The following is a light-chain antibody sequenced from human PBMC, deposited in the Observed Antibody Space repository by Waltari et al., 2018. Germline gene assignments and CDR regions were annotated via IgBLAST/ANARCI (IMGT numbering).Light chain of an antibody. CDR1: SGSVSTTSY. CDR2: KAN. Sequence: LSVSPGGTVTLTCTLSSGSVSTTSYATWYQQTPGQPPRTLVYKANARSSGVPDRFSGSILGNKAALTITGAQADDESDYYCALYMGSGIWVFGGGTKLTVL. J-gene: IGLJ3*02. V-gene: IGLV8-61*01. CDR3: ALYMGSGIWV.